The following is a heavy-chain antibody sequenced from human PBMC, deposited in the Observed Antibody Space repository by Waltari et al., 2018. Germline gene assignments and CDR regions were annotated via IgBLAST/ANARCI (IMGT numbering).Heavy chain of an antibody. CDR3: ARVGARVAAAGTDDYFDY. V-gene: IGHV4-39*07. Sequence: QLQLQESGPGLVKPSETLSLTCTVSGGSISSSSYYWGWIRQPPGKGLEWIGSIYYSGSTYYNPSLKSRVTISVDTSKNQFSLKLSSVTAADTAVYYCARVGARVAAAGTDDYFDYWGQGTLVTVSS. J-gene: IGHJ4*02. D-gene: IGHD6-13*01. CDR1: GGSISSSSYY. CDR2: IYYSGST.